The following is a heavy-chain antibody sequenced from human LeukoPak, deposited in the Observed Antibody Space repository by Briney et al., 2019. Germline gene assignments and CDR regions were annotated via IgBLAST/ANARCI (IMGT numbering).Heavy chain of an antibody. D-gene: IGHD6-19*01. Sequence: NPSETLSLTCTVSGGSISSSSYYWGWIRQPPGKGLEWIGSIYYSGSTYYNPSLKSRVTISVDTSKNQFSLKLSSVTAADTAVYYCARHLVHSGAVAGIQIQSDAFDIWGQGTMVTVSS. J-gene: IGHJ3*02. V-gene: IGHV4-39*01. CDR2: IYYSGST. CDR1: GGSISSSSYY. CDR3: ARHLVHSGAVAGIQIQSDAFDI.